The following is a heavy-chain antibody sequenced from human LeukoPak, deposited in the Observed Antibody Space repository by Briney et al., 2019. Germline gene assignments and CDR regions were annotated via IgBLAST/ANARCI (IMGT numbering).Heavy chain of an antibody. CDR3: AREASGNYYVFDS. CDR2: ITNSGRST. CDR1: GFSSSNYL. V-gene: IGHV3-11*04. Sequence: GRSLRLSCEASGFSSSNYLISWIRQAASKGRKWVSYITNSGRSTNYADAVKGRFTISRDNTKKSVYLEMTDLRPEDTAVYYCAREASGNYYVFDSWGQGTRVTVSS. D-gene: IGHD1-26*01. J-gene: IGHJ4*02.